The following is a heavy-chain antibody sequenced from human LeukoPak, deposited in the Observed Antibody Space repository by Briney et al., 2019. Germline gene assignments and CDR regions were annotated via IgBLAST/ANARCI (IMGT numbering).Heavy chain of an antibody. Sequence: PGGSLRLSCAASGFTFDDYAMHWVRQAPGKGLEWVSGISWNSGSIGYADSVKGRFTLSRDNAKNSLYLQMNSLRDEDTAVYYCARVRRDYGDYSVDFWGQGTLVTVSS. CDR1: GFTFDDYA. D-gene: IGHD4-17*01. CDR2: ISWNSGSI. V-gene: IGHV3-9*01. J-gene: IGHJ4*02. CDR3: ARVRRDYGDYSVDF.